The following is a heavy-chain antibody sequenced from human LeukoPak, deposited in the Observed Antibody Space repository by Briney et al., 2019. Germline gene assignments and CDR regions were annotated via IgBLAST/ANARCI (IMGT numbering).Heavy chain of an antibody. CDR1: GGTFSSYA. CDR2: IIPIFGTA. CDR3: ARDVRYSSGWDYYYYMDV. D-gene: IGHD6-19*01. V-gene: IGHV1-69*05. J-gene: IGHJ6*03. Sequence: SVKVSCKASGGTFSSYAISWVRQAPGQGLEWMGRIIPIFGTANYAQKFQGRVTITTDESTSTAYMELSSLISEDTAVYYCARDVRYSSGWDYYYYMDVWGKGTTVTVSS.